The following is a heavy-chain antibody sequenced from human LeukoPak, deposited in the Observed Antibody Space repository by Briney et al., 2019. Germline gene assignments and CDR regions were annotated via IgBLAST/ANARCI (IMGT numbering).Heavy chain of an antibody. CDR2: IWYDGSNK. CDR1: GFTFSSYG. CDR3: ARQGICSSTSCYTHYYYYYYMDV. V-gene: IGHV3-33*01. J-gene: IGHJ6*03. Sequence: PGRSLRLSCAASGFTFSSYGMHWVRQAPGKGLEWVAVIWYDGSNKYYADSVKGRFTISRDNSKNTLYLQMNSLRAEDTAVYYCARQGICSSTSCYTHYYYYYYMDVWGKGTTVTVSS. D-gene: IGHD2-2*02.